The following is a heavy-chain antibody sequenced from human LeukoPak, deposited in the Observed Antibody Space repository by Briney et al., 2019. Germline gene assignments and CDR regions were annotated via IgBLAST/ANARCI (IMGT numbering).Heavy chain of an antibody. V-gene: IGHV3-66*02. Sequence: QTGAFLRPSCAASGFTVSTKYMSWVRQAPGKWLEWVSLIYIEVSTYYAESVKGRITISRDNSKNTLYLQMNSLRAEDTAVYYCASYYLEWLFGWAFDIWGQGTMVTVFS. CDR3: ASYYLEWLFGWAFDI. CDR1: GFTVSTKY. J-gene: IGHJ3*02. D-gene: IGHD3-3*01. CDR2: IYIEVST.